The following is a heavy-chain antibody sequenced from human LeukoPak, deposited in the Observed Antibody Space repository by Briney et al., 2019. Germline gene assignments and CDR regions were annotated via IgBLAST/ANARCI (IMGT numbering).Heavy chain of an antibody. CDR3: ARDWSRITMVRELDY. V-gene: IGHV3-11*06. D-gene: IGHD3-10*01. CDR2: ISSSSSYT. J-gene: IGHJ4*02. Sequence: GGSLRLSCAASGFTFSDYYMSWIRQAPGKGLEWVSYISSSSSYTNYADSVKGRFTISRDNAKNSLYLQMNSLRAEDTAVYYCARDWSRITMVRELDYWGQGTLVTASS. CDR1: GFTFSDYY.